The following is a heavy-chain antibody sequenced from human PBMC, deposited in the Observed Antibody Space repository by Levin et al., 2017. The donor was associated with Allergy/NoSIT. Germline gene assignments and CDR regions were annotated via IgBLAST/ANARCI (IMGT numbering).Heavy chain of an antibody. V-gene: IGHV3-9*01. Sequence: QPGGSLRLSCAASGFPFDEYAMHWIRQRPGKALEWVSIIGWNGNNVDYSDSVKGRFTVSRDNAKNSLYLQMNSLRTEDTALYYCAKGNPSRGPLYYFDYWGRGILVAVSS. CDR3: AKGNPSRGPLYYFDY. CDR2: IGWNGNNV. CDR1: GFPFDEYA. J-gene: IGHJ4*02.